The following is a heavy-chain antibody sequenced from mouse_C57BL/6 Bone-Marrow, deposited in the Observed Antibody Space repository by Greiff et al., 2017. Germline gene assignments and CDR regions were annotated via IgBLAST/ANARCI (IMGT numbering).Heavy chain of an antibody. J-gene: IGHJ3*01. Sequence: QVQLQQPGAELVMPGASVKLSCKASGYTFPSYWMHWVKQRPGQGLEWIGEIDPSDSYTNYNQQFKGKSTLTVDKSSSTAYMQLSSLTSEDSAVYYCARGRLRFAYWGQGTLVTVSA. V-gene: IGHV1-69*01. CDR2: IDPSDSYT. CDR3: ARGRLRFAY. D-gene: IGHD2-13*01. CDR1: GYTFPSYW.